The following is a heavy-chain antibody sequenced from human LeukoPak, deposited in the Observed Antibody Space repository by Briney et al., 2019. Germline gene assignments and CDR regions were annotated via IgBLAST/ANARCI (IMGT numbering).Heavy chain of an antibody. D-gene: IGHD5-24*01. CDR3: ARPSPPGDGYNPCDY. CDR1: GFTFSNYG. CDR2: IWYDGSNK. J-gene: IGHJ4*02. V-gene: IGHV3-33*01. Sequence: GGSLRLSCAASGFTFSNYGMNWVRQAPGKGLEWVAVIWYDGSNKYYADSVKGRFTISRDNSKSTVYLQMNSLRPEDTAVYYCARPSPPGDGYNPCDYWGPGALVIVSS.